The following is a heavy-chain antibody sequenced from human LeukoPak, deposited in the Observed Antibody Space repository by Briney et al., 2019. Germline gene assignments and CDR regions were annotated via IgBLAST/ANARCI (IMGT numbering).Heavy chain of an antibody. V-gene: IGHV4-59*08. Sequence: SETLSLTCTVSGGSISSYYWSWIRQPPGKGLEWIGYIYYGGSTNYNPSLKSRVTISVDTSKNQFSLKLSSVTAADTAVYYCARHHADYYDSSGYRPDDAFDIWGQGTMVTVSS. CDR2: IYYGGST. CDR1: GGSISSYY. CDR3: ARHHADYYDSSGYRPDDAFDI. D-gene: IGHD3-22*01. J-gene: IGHJ3*02.